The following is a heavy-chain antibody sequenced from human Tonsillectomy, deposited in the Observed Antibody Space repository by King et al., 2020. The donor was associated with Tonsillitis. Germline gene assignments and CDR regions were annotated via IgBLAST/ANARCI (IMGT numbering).Heavy chain of an antibody. CDR1: GFSFSTYS. CDR2: ISSGSTFI. CDR3: ARDIEYYYGSRSYLPPDY. D-gene: IGHD3-10*01. V-gene: IGHV3-48*01. J-gene: IGHJ4*02. Sequence: VQLVESGGGLVQPGGSLRLSCAASGFSFSTYSMNWVRQAPGKALEWVSYISSGSTFIYYADSVKGRFTISRDNAKNSLYLQMNSRRAEDTAMYFCARDIEYYYGSRSYLPPDYWGQGTLVTVSS.